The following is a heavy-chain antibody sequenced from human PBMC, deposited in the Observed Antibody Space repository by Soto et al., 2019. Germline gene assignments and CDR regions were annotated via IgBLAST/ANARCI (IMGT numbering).Heavy chain of an antibody. CDR3: VRGASGRYYMDV. J-gene: IGHJ6*03. CDR2: INTDASRT. CDR1: GFTFSSYW. Sequence: EVQLVESGGGLVQPGGSLRLSCAASGFTFSSYWIHWVRQGPGKGLVWVSRINTDASRTNYADSVKGRFTISRDNAKNTVYRQVNSLRDEYTALYFCVRGASGRYYMDVWGKGTTVTVSS. V-gene: IGHV3-74*01. D-gene: IGHD3-10*01.